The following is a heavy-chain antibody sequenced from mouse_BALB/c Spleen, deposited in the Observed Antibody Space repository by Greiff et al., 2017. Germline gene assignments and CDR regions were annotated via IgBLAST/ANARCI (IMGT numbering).Heavy chain of an antibody. V-gene: IGHV2-9*02. CDR3: ARDRDYGSSYDAMDY. Sequence: QVQLKESGTGLVAPSQSLSITCTVSGFSLTSYGVHWVRQPPGKGLEWLGVIWAGGSTNYNSALMSRLSISKDNSKSQVFLKMNSLQTDDTAMYYCARDRDYGSSYDAMDYWGQGTSVTVSS. J-gene: IGHJ4*01. CDR2: IWAGGST. D-gene: IGHD1-1*01. CDR1: GFSLTSYG.